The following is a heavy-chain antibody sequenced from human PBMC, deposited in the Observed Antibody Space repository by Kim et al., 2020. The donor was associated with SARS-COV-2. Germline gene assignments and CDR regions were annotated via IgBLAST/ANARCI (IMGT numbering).Heavy chain of an antibody. V-gene: IGHV3-30*18. CDR3: AQDSNNWATWFDP. J-gene: IGHJ5*02. CDR2: ISHDGINE. D-gene: IGHD2-8*01. CDR1: GFIFKNYG. Sequence: GGSLRLSCSGSGFIFKNYGMHWVRQAPGKGPEWVAVISHDGINEFYLDSVKGRFTISRDNSKNTLYLQMNSLRIEDTAVYCCAQDSNNWATWFDPWGPGT.